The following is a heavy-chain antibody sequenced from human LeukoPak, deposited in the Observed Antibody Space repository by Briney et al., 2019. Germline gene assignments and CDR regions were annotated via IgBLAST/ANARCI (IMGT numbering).Heavy chain of an antibody. J-gene: IGHJ5*02. D-gene: IGHD6-19*01. V-gene: IGHV4-59*05. CDR1: GGSISSYY. CDR3: ARVGKIAVALYWFDP. Sequence: SETLSLTCTVSGGSISSYYWSWIRQPPGKGLEWIGSIYYSGSTYYNPSLKSRVTISVDTSKNQFSLKLSSVTAADTAVYYCARVGKIAVALYWFDPWGQGTLVTVSS. CDR2: IYYSGST.